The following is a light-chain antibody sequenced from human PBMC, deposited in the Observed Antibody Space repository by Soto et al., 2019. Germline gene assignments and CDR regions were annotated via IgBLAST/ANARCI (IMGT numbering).Light chain of an antibody. CDR3: QHYNSYSEA. J-gene: IGKJ1*01. CDR2: KAS. CDR1: QTMSSW. Sequence: DVKMTQSPSTLSGSVGDRVTITCRASQTMSSWLAWYQQKPGKAPKLLIYKASTLKSGVPSRFSGSGSGTEFTLTISSLQPDDFATYYCQHYNSYSEAFGQRTKADI. V-gene: IGKV1-5*03.